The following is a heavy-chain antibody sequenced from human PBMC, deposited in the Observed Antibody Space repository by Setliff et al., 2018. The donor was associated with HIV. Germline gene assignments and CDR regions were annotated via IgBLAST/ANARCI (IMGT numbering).Heavy chain of an antibody. CDR1: SSYA. CDR2: ISYDGSNK. J-gene: IGHJ6*02. V-gene: IGHV3-30*04. Sequence: PGGSLRLSCEAFSSYAMHWVRQAPGKGLVWVAVISYDGSNKYYADSVKGRFTISRDNSRNTLYLQMNSLRPEDSAVYYCATEVEKYSYGSSGMDVWGQGATGTSP. D-gene: IGHD5-18*01. CDR3: ATEVEKYSYGSSGMDV.